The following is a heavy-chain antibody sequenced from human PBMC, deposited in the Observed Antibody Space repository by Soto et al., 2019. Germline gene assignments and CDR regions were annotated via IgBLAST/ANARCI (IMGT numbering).Heavy chain of an antibody. D-gene: IGHD4-17*01. CDR2: VDRSGSNT. Sequence: EVQLLESGGDLVQPGGSLRLSCAASGFTFSSYDMGWVRQDPRKGLGWVSTVDRSGSNTYYTDSVKGRYTISGVSFKKTLFLQMTSRTVENMAVYYCAKIGDPTYGNWYFDLWGRGTLITVSS. CDR1: GFTFSSYD. J-gene: IGHJ2*01. CDR3: AKIGDPTYGNWYFDL. V-gene: IGHV3-23*01.